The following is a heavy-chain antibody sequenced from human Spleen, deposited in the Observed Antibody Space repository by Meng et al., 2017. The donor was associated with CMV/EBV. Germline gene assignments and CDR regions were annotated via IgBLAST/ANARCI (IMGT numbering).Heavy chain of an antibody. CDR2: ISAYNGNT. CDR3: ARDIVVVPAARLYNWFDP. CDR1: TFTSYG. Sequence: TFTSYGISWVRQAPEQGLEWMGWISAYNGNTNYAQKLQGRVTMTTDTSTSTAYMELRSLRSDDTAVYYCARDIVVVPAARLYNWFDPWGQGTLVTVSS. J-gene: IGHJ5*02. V-gene: IGHV1-18*01. D-gene: IGHD2-2*01.